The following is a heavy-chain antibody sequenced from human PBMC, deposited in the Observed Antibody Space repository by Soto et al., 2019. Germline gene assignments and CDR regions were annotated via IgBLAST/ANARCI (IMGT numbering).Heavy chain of an antibody. Sequence: EVQLMESGGGLVQPGGSLRLSCAASGFTFSRYSMNWVRQAPGKGLECVSYISGGSSTIYYADSVKGRFTISRDNARNSLHLQMNSLRAEDTAVYYCARDTNHAFDIWGQGTMVTVSS. J-gene: IGHJ3*02. CDR3: ARDTNHAFDI. D-gene: IGHD2-8*01. V-gene: IGHV3-48*01. CDR1: GFTFSRYS. CDR2: ISGGSSTI.